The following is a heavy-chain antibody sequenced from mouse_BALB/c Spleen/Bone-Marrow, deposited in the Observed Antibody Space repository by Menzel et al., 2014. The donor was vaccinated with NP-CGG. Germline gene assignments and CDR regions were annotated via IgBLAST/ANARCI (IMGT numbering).Heavy chain of an antibody. CDR2: IDPANGNA. J-gene: IGHJ2*01. CDR1: GFNIKDTC. CDR3: AIYFYFDY. Sequence: EVQLQQSGAELVKPGASVRLSCTASGFNIKDTCMHWVKQRPDQGLEWIGRIDPANGNAKHDPKFQGKAAITVDTSSNTTYLQLSSLTSEDTAVYYCAIYFYFDYWGQGTTLTVSS. V-gene: IGHV14-3*02. D-gene: IGHD2-3*01.